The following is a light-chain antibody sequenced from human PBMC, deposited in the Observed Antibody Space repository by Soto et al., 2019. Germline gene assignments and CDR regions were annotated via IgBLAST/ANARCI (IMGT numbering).Light chain of an antibody. CDR3: QQYNKWPLT. Sequence: EIVMTQSPATLSVSPGERATLSCRASQSVSSNLAWYQQKPGQAPRLLFYGASTRDTGIPARFSGSGSGTEFTLTISSLQSEEFAVYYCQQYNKWPLTFGGGTKVEIK. J-gene: IGKJ4*01. CDR1: QSVSSN. V-gene: IGKV3-15*01. CDR2: GAS.